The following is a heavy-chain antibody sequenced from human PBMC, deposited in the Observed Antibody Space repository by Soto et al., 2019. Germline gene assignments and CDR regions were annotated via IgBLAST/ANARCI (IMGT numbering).Heavy chain of an antibody. V-gene: IGHV1-69*02. J-gene: IGHJ5*02. CDR1: GGTFSSYT. Sequence: QVQLVQSGAEVKKPGSSVKVSCKASGGTFSSYTISWVRQAPGQGLEWMGRIIPILGIANYAQKFQGRVTITADKSTSTGYMEMSSLVSEDTAGYYCARGGGWFDPWGQGTLVTVSS. D-gene: IGHD3-16*01. CDR3: ARGGGWFDP. CDR2: IIPILGIA.